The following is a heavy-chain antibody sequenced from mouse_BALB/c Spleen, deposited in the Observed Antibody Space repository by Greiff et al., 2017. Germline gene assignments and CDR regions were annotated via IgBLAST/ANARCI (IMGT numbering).Heavy chain of an antibody. Sequence: VQLKESGAELVRSGASVKLSCTASGFNIKDYYMHWVKQRPEQGLEWIGWIDPENGDTEYAPKFQGKATMTADTSSNTAYLQLSSLTSEDTAVYYCLYGSSYLDYWGQGTSVTVSS. D-gene: IGHD1-1*01. J-gene: IGHJ4*01. V-gene: IGHV14-4*02. CDR3: LYGSSYLDY. CDR1: GFNIKDYY. CDR2: IDPENGDT.